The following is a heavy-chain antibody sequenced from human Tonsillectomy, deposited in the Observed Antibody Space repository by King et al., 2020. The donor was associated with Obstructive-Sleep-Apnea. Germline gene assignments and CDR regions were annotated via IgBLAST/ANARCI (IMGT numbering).Heavy chain of an antibody. V-gene: IGHV1-18*01. J-gene: IGHJ6*02. CDR2: ISAYNGNT. Sequence: QLVQSGAEVKKPGASVKVSCKASGYTFTSYGISWVRQAPGQGLEWMGWISAYNGNTNYAQKLQGRVTMTTDTSTSTAYMELRSLRSDDTAVYYCARDEGHRYYYYYGMDVWGQGTTVTVSS. CDR1: GYTFTSYG. CDR3: ARDEGHRYYYYYGMDV.